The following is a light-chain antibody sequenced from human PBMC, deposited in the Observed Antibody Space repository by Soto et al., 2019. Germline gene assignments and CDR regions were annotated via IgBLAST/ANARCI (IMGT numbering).Light chain of an antibody. CDR2: DAS. V-gene: IGKV3-11*01. J-gene: IGKJ4*01. CDR1: QSVSSY. Sequence: EIVLTQSPATLSLSPGERATLSCRASQSVSSYLAWYQQKPGQAPRLLIYDASNRATGIPARFSGSGSGLDFTLTISSLEPEDFAVYYCQQRSNWPPLTFGGGTKVEIK. CDR3: QQRSNWPPLT.